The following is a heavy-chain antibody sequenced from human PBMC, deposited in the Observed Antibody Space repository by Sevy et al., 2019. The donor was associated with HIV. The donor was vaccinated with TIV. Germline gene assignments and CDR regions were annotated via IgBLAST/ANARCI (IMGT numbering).Heavy chain of an antibody. J-gene: IGHJ6*02. CDR2: VNSDGSST. Sequence: GESLKISCAASGFTFSTYWMHWARQAPGKGLVWVSRVNSDGSSTIYADSVKGRFTISRDNAKNTLYLQMNSLRAEDTAVYYCARTASMDYFFYYATDVWGQGTTVTVSS. CDR3: ARTASMDYFFYYATDV. CDR1: GFTFSTYW. V-gene: IGHV3-74*01.